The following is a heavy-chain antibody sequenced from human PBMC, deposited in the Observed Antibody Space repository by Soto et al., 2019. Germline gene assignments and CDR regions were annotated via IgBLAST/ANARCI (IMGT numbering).Heavy chain of an antibody. J-gene: IGHJ4*02. CDR3: VKDFPPPGTVTIEFDS. CDR2: ISSNGGST. V-gene: IGHV3-64D*06. D-gene: IGHD4-17*01. Sequence: GGSLRLSCSASGFTFSSYAMYWVRQAPGKGLEYVSAISSNGGSTYYADSVKGRFTISRDNSKNTLYLQMSSLRAEDTAVYYCVKDFPPPGTVTIEFDSLGQGTLVTVS. CDR1: GFTFSSYA.